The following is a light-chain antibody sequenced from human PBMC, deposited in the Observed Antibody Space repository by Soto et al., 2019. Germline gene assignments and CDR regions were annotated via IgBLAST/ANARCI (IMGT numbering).Light chain of an antibody. V-gene: IGKV3-11*01. CDR3: QQRSNWSLT. CDR2: DAS. CDR1: QSVSNY. Sequence: EIVLTQSPATLSLSPGEGATRSCRASQSVSNYLAWYQQKPGQAPRLLIFDASKRATGIPARFSGSGSGTDFTLTISSLEPEDFAVYYCQQRSNWSLTFGRGTKGDIK. J-gene: IGKJ4*01.